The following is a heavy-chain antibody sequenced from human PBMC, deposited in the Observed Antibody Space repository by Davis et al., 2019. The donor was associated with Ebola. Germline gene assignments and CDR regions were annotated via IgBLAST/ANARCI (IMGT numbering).Heavy chain of an antibody. Sequence: SETLSLTCVVYGGSFSGFYWSWIRQSPGKGLEWIGEINHSGSTNYNPSLKSRVTISVDTSKNQFSLKLSSVTAADTAVYYCARLAEGPDFWSGYYVDYWGQGTLVTVSS. D-gene: IGHD3-3*01. CDR3: ARLAEGPDFWSGYYVDY. J-gene: IGHJ4*02. CDR2: INHSGST. CDR1: GGSFSGFY. V-gene: IGHV4-34*01.